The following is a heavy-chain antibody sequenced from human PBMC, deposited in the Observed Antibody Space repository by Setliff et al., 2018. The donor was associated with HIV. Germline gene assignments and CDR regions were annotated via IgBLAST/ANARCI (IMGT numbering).Heavy chain of an antibody. CDR2: INHSGST. D-gene: IGHD1-26*01. V-gene: IGHV4-39*07. J-gene: IGHJ3*02. Sequence: SETLSLTCTVSGGSISSSSYYWGWIRQPPGKGLEWIGEINHSGSTNYNPSLKSRVTISVDTSKNQFSLKLISVTAADTAVYYCARDAGNYYAFDIWGQGTMVTVSS. CDR1: GGSISSSSYY. CDR3: ARDAGNYYAFDI.